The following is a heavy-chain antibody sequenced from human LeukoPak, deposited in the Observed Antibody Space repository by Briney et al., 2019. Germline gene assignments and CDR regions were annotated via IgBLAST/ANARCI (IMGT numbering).Heavy chain of an antibody. CDR1: GYNFNEYY. J-gene: IGHJ5*02. D-gene: IGHD3-10*01. CDR3: ARGNYYGSGPLFGA. V-gene: IGHV1-2*02. CDR2: IDPYSGGT. Sequence: ASVKVSCEASGYNFNEYYTHWVRQAPGKGLEWMGWIDPYSGGTNSAQKFQDRVTMTRDTSITTAYMELSSLTSDDTGEYYCARGNYYGSGPLFGAWGQGTLVTVSS.